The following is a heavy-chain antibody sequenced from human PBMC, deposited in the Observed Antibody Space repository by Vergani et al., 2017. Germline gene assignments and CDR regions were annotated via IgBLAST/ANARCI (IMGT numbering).Heavy chain of an antibody. CDR2: IYWNDDK. V-gene: IGHV2-5*01. CDR3: ARIPHSSGWYVLYGFDY. D-gene: IGHD6-19*01. J-gene: IGHJ4*02. CDR1: GFSLSTSGVG. Sequence: QITLKESGPTLVKPTQTLTLTCTFSGFSLSTSGVGVGWIRQPPGKALEWLALIYWNDDKRYSPSLKSRLTITKDTSKNQVVLTMTNMDPVDTATYYCARIPHSSGWYVLYGFDYWGQGTLVTVSS.